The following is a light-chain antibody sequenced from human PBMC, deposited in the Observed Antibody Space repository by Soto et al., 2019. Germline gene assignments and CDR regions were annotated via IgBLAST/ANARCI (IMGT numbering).Light chain of an antibody. Sequence: EIVLTQSPGTLSLSPGERATLSCRASQSVSSNYLAWYQQKPGQAPRLLIYDASSRPTGIPDRFSGSGSGTDFTLTISRLEPEDFAVYYCQRYGNSPITFGQGTRLEIE. J-gene: IGKJ5*01. CDR1: QSVSSNY. CDR3: QRYGNSPIT. CDR2: DAS. V-gene: IGKV3-20*01.